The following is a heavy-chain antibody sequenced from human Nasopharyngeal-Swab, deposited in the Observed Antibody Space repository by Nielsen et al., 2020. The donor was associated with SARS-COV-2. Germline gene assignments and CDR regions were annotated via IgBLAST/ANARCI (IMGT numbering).Heavy chain of an antibody. CDR2: ISGSGGKT. CDR3: ARDVSSGTNLLFDY. D-gene: IGHD6-19*01. V-gene: IGHV3-23*01. Sequence: GGSLRLSCVASGFTFDTLAMSWVRRAPGQGLEWVPVISGSGGKTSDADSVKGRFSITRDNSKNTLYLQMTSLRVEDTAVYYFARDVSSGTNLLFDYWGQGILVTVSS. J-gene: IGHJ4*02. CDR1: GFTFDTLA.